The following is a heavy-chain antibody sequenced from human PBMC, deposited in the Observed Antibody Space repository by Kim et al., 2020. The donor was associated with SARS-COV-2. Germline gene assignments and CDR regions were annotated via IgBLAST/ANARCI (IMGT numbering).Heavy chain of an antibody. V-gene: IGHV3-30*04. Sequence: GGSLRLSCAASGFTFSSYAMHWVRQAPGKGLEWVAVISYDGSNKYYADSVKGRFTISRDNSKNTLYLQMNSLRAEDTAVYYCARGAYCGGDCYSWYGMDVWGQGTTVTVSS. CDR1: GFTFSSYA. D-gene: IGHD2-21*02. CDR2: ISYDGSNK. J-gene: IGHJ6*02. CDR3: ARGAYCGGDCYSWYGMDV.